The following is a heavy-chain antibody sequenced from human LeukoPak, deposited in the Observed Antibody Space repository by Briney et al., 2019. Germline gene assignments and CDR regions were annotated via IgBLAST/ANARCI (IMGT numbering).Heavy chain of an antibody. V-gene: IGHV3-7*03. CDR3: ARERAAADTYYFDY. D-gene: IGHD6-13*01. J-gene: IGHJ4*02. CDR1: GFTFSTYS. CDR2: IKQDGSEK. Sequence: GGSLRLSCAASGFTFSTYSMNWVRQAPGKGLEWVANIKQDGSEKYYVDSVKGRFTISRDNAKNSLYLQMNSLRAEDAAVYYCARERAAADTYYFDYWGQGTLVTVSS.